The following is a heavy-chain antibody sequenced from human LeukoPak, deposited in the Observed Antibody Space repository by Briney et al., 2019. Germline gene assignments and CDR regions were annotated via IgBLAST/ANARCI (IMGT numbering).Heavy chain of an antibody. Sequence: GASVKVSCKASGGTFSSYAISWVRQAPGQGLEWMGGIIPIFGTANYAQKFQGRVTITADKSTSTAYMELSSLRSEDTAVYYCASDDYDDEAAFDIWGQGTMVTVSS. J-gene: IGHJ3*02. D-gene: IGHD4-17*01. CDR3: ASDDYDDEAAFDI. CDR2: IIPIFGTA. V-gene: IGHV1-69*06. CDR1: GGTFSSYA.